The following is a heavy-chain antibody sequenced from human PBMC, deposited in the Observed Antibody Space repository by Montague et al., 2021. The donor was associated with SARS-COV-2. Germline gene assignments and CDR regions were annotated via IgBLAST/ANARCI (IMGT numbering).Heavy chain of an antibody. V-gene: IGHV3-13*01. J-gene: IGHJ3*02. CDR2: IGTAGDT. Sequence: SLRLSCAASGFTFSSYDMHWVRQATGKGLEWVSAIGTAGDTYYPGSVKGRFTISRENAKNSLYLQMNSLRAGDTAVYYCARGGFRDSSGWENDAFDTWGQGTMVTVSS. CDR1: GFTFSSYD. CDR3: ARGGFRDSSGWENDAFDT. D-gene: IGHD3-22*01.